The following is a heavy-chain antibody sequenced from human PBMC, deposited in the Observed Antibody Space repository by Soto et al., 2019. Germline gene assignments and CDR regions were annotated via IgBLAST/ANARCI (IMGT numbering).Heavy chain of an antibody. CDR1: GGSISTYY. D-gene: IGHD4-4*01. CDR3: ARDSPTYYDY. J-gene: IGHJ4*02. V-gene: IGHV4-4*07. CDR2: VYISGST. Sequence: SETLSLTCTVSGGSISTYYWNWIRQSAGKGLEWIGRVYISGSTNYHPSLKSRVTISVDTSKNQFSLKLTSVTAADTAVYYCARDSPTYYDYWGQGTLVTVSS.